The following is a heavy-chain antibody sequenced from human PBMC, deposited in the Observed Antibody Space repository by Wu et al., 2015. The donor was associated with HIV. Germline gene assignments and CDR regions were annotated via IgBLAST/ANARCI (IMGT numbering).Heavy chain of an antibody. CDR1: GGTFSSYA. J-gene: IGHJ3*02. CDR2: INPNSGGT. V-gene: IGHV1-2*02. Sequence: QVQLVQSGAEVKKPGSSVKVSCKASGGTFSSYAISWVRQAPGQGLEWMGWINPNSGGTNYAQKFQGRVTMTRDTSISTAYMELSRLRSDDTAVYYCARGGRPRRGSYRHDAFDIWGQGDNGHRLF. D-gene: IGHD3-16*02. CDR3: ARGGRPRRGSYRHDAFDI.